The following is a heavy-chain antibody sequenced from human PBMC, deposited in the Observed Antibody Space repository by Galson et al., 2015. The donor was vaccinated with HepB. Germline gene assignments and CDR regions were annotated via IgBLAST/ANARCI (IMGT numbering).Heavy chain of an antibody. CDR1: GGTFSSYA. J-gene: IGHJ6*02. Sequence: SVKVSCKASGGTFSSYAISWVRQAPGQGLEWMGGIIPIFGTANYAQKFQGRVTITADESTSTAYMELSSLRSEDTAVYYCARGLRPPPYYYYGMDVWGQGTTVTVSS. V-gene: IGHV1-69*13. CDR2: IIPIFGTA. D-gene: IGHD5-12*01. CDR3: ARGLRPPPYYYYGMDV.